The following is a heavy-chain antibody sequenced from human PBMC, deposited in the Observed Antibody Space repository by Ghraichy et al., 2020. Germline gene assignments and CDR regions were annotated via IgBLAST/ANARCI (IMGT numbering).Heavy chain of an antibody. D-gene: IGHD1-14*01. J-gene: IGHJ4*02. CDR2: INDNGGRT. Sequence: GGSLRLSCAASGFIFSNYAMKWVRQAPGKGLEWVSSINDNGGRTFYGDSVRGRFTISRDNSKNTLHLQMNSLRAEDTAVYYCLCAKVQPDNGGQGALVTVSS. V-gene: IGHV3-23*01. CDR1: GFIFSNYA. CDR3: LCAKVQPDN.